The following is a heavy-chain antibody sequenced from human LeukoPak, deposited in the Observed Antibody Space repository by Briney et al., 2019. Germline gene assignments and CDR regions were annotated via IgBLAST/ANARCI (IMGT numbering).Heavy chain of an antibody. CDR1: GFTFSDYY. CDR3: ARVFRGVTSYYYYGMDV. J-gene: IGHJ6*02. CDR2: ISSSGSTI. V-gene: IGHV3-11*01. Sequence: GGSLRLSCAASGFTFSDYYMSWIRQAPGEGLEWVSYISSSGSTIYYADSVKGRFTISRDNAKNSLYLQMNSLRAEDTAVYYCARVFRGVTSYYYYGMDVWGQGTTVTVSS. D-gene: IGHD3-10*01.